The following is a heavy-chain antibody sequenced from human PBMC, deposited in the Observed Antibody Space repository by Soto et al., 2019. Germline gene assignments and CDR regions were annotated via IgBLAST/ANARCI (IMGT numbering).Heavy chain of an antibody. Sequence: GGSLRLSCAASGFTFSSYSMNWVRQAPGKGLEWVSSISSSSSYIYYADSVKGRFTISRDNAKNSLYLQMNSLRAEDTAVYYCARDRGRGGHYYYGMDVWGQGTTVTVSS. CDR3: ARDRGRGGHYYYGMDV. CDR1: GFTFSSYS. V-gene: IGHV3-21*01. D-gene: IGHD3-10*01. CDR2: ISSSSSYI. J-gene: IGHJ6*02.